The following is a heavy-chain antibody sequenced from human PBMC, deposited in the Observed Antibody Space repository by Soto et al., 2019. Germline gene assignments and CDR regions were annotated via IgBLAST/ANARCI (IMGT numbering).Heavy chain of an antibody. V-gene: IGHV1-18*01. CDR2: ISTYSGNT. CDR1: GYTFISYG. D-gene: IGHD4-17*01. Sequence: QVKLVQSGGEVKKPGASVKVSCKASGYTFISYGISWVRQAPGQGLEWMGWISTYSGNTNYAQKVQGRVTMTTDTSTSTAYMEVRSLRSDDTAVYYCARGGYGGNFLDFWGQGTLVTVSS. CDR3: ARGGYGGNFLDF. J-gene: IGHJ4*02.